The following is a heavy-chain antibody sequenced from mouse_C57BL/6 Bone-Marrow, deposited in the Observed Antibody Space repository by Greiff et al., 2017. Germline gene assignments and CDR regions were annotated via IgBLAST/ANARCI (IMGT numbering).Heavy chain of an antibody. Sequence: QVQLQQSGAELVKPGASVKLSCKASGYTFTSYWMQWVKQRPGRGLEWIGEIDPSDSYTNYNQQFKGKATLTVDTSSSTAYMQRSSLTSEDSAVYYCASRLLNFNWYCDVWGTGTTVTVSS. CDR1: GYTFTSYW. CDR2: IDPSDSYT. CDR3: ASRLLNFNWYCDV. D-gene: IGHD1-2*01. J-gene: IGHJ1*03. V-gene: IGHV1-50*01.